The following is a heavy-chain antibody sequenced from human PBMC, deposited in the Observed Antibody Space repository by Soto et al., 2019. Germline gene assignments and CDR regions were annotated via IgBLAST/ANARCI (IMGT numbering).Heavy chain of an antibody. CDR2: IYPGDSDT. D-gene: IGHD2-2*02. Sequence: GESLKISCKGSGYSFTSYWLGWVRQMPGKGLEWMGIIYPGDSDTRYSPSFQGQVTISADKSISTAYLQWSSLKASDTAMYYCARQRCSSTSCYTFWFDPWGQGTLVTVSS. CDR1: GYSFTSYW. V-gene: IGHV5-51*01. CDR3: ARQRCSSTSCYTFWFDP. J-gene: IGHJ5*02.